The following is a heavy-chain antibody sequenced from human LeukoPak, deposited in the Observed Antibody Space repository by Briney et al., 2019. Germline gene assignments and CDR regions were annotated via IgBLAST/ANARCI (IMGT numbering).Heavy chain of an antibody. CDR2: VRSKAYGGTT. V-gene: IGHV3-49*04. J-gene: IGHJ4*02. CDR3: TRVRGYSYGYGDY. D-gene: IGHD5-18*01. Sequence: GGSLRLSCTASGFTFGDYAMSWVRQAPGKGLEWVGFVRSKAYGGTTEYAASVKGRFTISRDDSKSIAYLQMNSLKTEDTAVYYCTRVRGYSYGYGDYWGQGTLVTVSS. CDR1: GFTFGDYA.